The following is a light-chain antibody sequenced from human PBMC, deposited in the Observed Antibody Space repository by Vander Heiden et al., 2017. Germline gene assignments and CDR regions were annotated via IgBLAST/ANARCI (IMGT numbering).Light chain of an antibody. CDR1: SIGSNS. V-gene: IGLV3-21*02. J-gene: IGLJ1*01. CDR3: QVWDSTTDHHV. Sequence: SYVLTPPPAVAVAARLTAKCTCGGKSIGSNSVHWYQQRPGRAPVPVVYDDSDRPSGIPERFSGSNSGTSATLTLSSVEAGDEADYYCQVWDSTTDHHVFATGTKVTVL. CDR2: DDS.